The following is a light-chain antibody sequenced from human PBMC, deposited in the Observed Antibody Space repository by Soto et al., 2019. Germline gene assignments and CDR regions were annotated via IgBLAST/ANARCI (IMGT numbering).Light chain of an antibody. CDR1: QSVSNKY. CDR2: GAS. Sequence: EIVLPQSPGTLSLSPGERATLSCRASQSVSNKYLALYQQKPGQAPRLLIYGASNRATGIPDRFSGSGSGTDFTLTISRLEPEDFAVYYCQQYGSSGTFGQGTKVDIK. J-gene: IGKJ1*01. V-gene: IGKV3-20*01. CDR3: QQYGSSGT.